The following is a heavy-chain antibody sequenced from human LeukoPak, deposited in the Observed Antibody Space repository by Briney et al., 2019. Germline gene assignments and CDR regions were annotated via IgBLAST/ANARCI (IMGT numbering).Heavy chain of an antibody. CDR2: FHTSGGA. CDR1: GYSISSSY. D-gene: IGHD2-2*01. CDR3: ARGGGASPSDY. V-gene: IGHV4-4*07. Sequence: PSETLSLTCTVSGYSISSSYWSWIRQPAGKGLEWIGRFHTSGGANYNPSLKSRVSMSVDTSKNQLSLKLTSVTAADTAVYYCARGGGASPSDYWGQGILVTVSS. J-gene: IGHJ4*02.